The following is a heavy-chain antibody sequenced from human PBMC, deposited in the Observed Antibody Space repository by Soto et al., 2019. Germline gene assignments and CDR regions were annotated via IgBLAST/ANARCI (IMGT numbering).Heavy chain of an antibody. CDR1: GFTFSKYA. CDR2: ITSDGDST. J-gene: IGHJ4*01. CDR3: VKGNQLLRYYFEF. V-gene: IGHV3-64D*06. D-gene: IGHD2-15*01. Sequence: GSLRLSCSVSGFTFSKYAMHWVRQAPGKGLEYVSGITSDGDSTWHADSVKDRFTISRDNSKNTLFLQMSSLRVEDTAIYFCVKGNQLLRYYFEFWGLEPWSPSPQ.